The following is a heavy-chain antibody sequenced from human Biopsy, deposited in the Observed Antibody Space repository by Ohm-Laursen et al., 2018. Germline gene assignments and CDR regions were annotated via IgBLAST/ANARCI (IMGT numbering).Heavy chain of an antibody. CDR3: AREGRDY. CDR1: GFTFSTYW. CDR2: INRDESST. V-gene: IGHV3-74*01. Sequence: SLRLSCAASGFTFSTYWMHWVRQAPGKGLVWVSRINRDESSTSYADFVKGRFTISRDKSKNTLYLQMNNLTAEDTAVYYCAREGRDYWGQGTLVTVSS. J-gene: IGHJ4*02.